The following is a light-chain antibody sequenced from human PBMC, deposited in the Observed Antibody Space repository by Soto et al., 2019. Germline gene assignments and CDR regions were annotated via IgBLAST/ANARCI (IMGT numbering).Light chain of an antibody. J-gene: IGLJ1*01. CDR2: EVT. CDR3: ASYAGTKLFV. Sequence: QSVLTQPPSASGSPGQSLTISCTGTSSDVGFYNFVSWYQQRPGKAPKLVIYEVTKRPSGVPDRFSGSKSSSTASLTVSGLQADDEAEYYCASYAGTKLFVFGSGTKVTVL. CDR1: SSDVGFYNF. V-gene: IGLV2-8*01.